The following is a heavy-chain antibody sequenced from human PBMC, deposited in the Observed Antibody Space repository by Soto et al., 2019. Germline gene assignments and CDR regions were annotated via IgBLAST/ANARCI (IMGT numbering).Heavy chain of an antibody. D-gene: IGHD2-15*01. V-gene: IGHV3-33*01. CDR3: ASEYCSGGSCYYYGMDV. CDR2: IWYDGSNK. J-gene: IGHJ6*02. Sequence: RSLRLSCAASEFTFNSFGMHWARQAPGKGLEWVAVIWYDGSNKYYADSVKGRFTISRDNSKNTLYLQMNSLRAEDTAVYYCASEYCSGGSCYYYGMDVWGQGT. CDR1: EFTFNSFG.